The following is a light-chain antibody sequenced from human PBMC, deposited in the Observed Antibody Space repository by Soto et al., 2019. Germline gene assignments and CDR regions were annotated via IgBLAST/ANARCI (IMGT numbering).Light chain of an antibody. CDR2: RND. V-gene: IGLV1-47*01. CDR1: TSNIGSNY. CDR3: AAWDDSLNAWV. Sequence: QPVLTQPPSASETPGQSVTISCSGSTSNIGSNYVFWYQQLPGTAPKLLIYRNDQRPSGVPDRFSGSKSGTSASLAISGLRSEDETDYYCAAWDDSLNAWVFGGGTKLTVL. J-gene: IGLJ3*02.